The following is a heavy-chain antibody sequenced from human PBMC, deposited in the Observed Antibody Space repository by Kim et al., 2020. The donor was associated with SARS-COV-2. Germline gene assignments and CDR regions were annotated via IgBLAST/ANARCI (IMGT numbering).Heavy chain of an antibody. CDR2: INAGNGNT. V-gene: IGHV1-3*01. D-gene: IGHD2-2*01. CDR3: ARGERWGYCSSTSCYVGYGMDV. J-gene: IGHJ6*02. Sequence: ASVKVSCKASGYTFTSYAMHWVRQAPGQRLEWMGWINAGNGNTKYSQKFQGRVTITRDTSASTAYMELSSLRSEDTAVYYCARGERWGYCSSTSCYVGYGMDVWGQGTTVTVSS. CDR1: GYTFTSYA.